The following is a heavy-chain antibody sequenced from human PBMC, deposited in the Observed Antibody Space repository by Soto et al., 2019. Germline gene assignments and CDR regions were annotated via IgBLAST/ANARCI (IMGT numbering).Heavy chain of an antibody. Sequence: SETLSLTCTVSGGSISSYYWSWIRQPPGKGLEWIGYIYYSGSTNYNPSLKSRVTISVDTSKNQFSLKLSSVTAADTAVYYCARAPRGNYVYTSYFAYWGQGTLVTVSS. V-gene: IGHV4-59*01. CDR1: GGSISSYY. CDR3: ARAPRGNYVYTSYFAY. D-gene: IGHD3-16*01. CDR2: IYYSGST. J-gene: IGHJ4*02.